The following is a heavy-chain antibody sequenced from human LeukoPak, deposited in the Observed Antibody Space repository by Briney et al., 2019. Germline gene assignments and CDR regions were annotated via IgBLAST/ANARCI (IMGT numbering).Heavy chain of an antibody. J-gene: IGHJ6*03. Sequence: PGGSLRLSCAASGFTFSSYGMHWVRQAPGKGLEWAAVIWYDGSNKYYADSVKGRFTISRDNSKNTLYLQMNSLRAEDTAVYYCAKDRNYMDVWGKGTTVTVSS. V-gene: IGHV3-33*06. CDR1: GFTFSSYG. CDR2: IWYDGSNK. CDR3: AKDRNYMDV.